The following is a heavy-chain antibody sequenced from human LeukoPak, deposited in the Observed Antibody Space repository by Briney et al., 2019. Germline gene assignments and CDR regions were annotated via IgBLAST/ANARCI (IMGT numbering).Heavy chain of an antibody. D-gene: IGHD6-19*01. J-gene: IGHJ6*02. CDR1: GFTFSSYA. CDR2: ISYDGSNK. Sequence: GGSLRLSCAASGFTFSSYAMHWVRQAPGKGLEWAAVISYDGSNKYYADSVKGRFTISRDNSKNTLYLQMNSLRAEDTAVYYCARGAYSSGWYKSYYYYGMDVWGQGTTVTVSS. V-gene: IGHV3-30*04. CDR3: ARGAYSSGWYKSYYYYGMDV.